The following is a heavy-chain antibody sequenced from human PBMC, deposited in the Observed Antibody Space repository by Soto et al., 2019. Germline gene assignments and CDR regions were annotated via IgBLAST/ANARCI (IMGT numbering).Heavy chain of an antibody. CDR1: GFTFSSYA. D-gene: IGHD4-4*01. CDR3: ARAHDYSNRHYFDY. V-gene: IGHV3-30-3*01. Sequence: PGGSLRLSCAASGFTFSSYAMHWVRQAPGKGLEWVAVISYDGSNKYYADSVKGRFTISRDNSKNTLYLQMNSLRAEDTAVYYCARAHDYSNRHYFDYWGQGTLVTVSS. CDR2: ISYDGSNK. J-gene: IGHJ4*02.